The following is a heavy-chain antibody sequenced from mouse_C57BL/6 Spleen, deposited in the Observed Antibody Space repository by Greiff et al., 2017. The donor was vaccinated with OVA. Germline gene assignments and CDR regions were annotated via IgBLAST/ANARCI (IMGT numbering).Heavy chain of an antibody. CDR2: IDPSDSYT. CDR3: AREGVSSWFAY. J-gene: IGHJ3*01. CDR1: GYTFTSYW. Sequence: QVHVKQPGAELVRPGTSVKLSCKASGYTFTSYWMHWVKQRPGQGLEWIGVIDPSDSYTNYNQKFKGKATLTVDTSSSTAYIQLSSLTSEDSAVYYCAREGVSSWFAYWGQGTLVTVSA. V-gene: IGHV1-59*01.